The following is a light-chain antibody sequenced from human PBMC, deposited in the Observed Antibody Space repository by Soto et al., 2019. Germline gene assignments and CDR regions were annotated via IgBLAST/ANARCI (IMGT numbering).Light chain of an antibody. CDR2: KAS. Sequence: DIEMTQSPSTLSSCGGDKFTITCRASQSISSWLAWYQQKPGKAPKLLIYKASSLESGVPSRFSGSGSGTEFTLTISSLQPDDFATYYCQQYNSYSTFGQGTKVDIK. CDR1: QSISSW. J-gene: IGKJ1*01. CDR3: QQYNSYST. V-gene: IGKV1-5*03.